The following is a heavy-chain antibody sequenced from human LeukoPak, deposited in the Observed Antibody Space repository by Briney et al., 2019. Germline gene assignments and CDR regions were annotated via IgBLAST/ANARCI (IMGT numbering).Heavy chain of an antibody. Sequence: GGSLRLSCAASGFTFSDYYMSWVRQAPGKGLEWVSYITNSGSPLYYADSVKGRFTISGDNAKNSLYLQMNSLRAEDTAVYYCARRYCTSTTCPLIDYWGQGTLVTVSS. CDR3: ARRYCTSTTCPLIDY. CDR2: ITNSGSPL. CDR1: GFTFSDYY. D-gene: IGHD2-2*01. J-gene: IGHJ4*02. V-gene: IGHV3-11*01.